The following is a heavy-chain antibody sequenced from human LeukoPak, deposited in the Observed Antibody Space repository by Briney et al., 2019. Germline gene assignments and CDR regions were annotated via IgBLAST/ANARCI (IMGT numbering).Heavy chain of an antibody. Sequence: SETLSLTCTVSGGSISSYYWSWIRQPPGKGLEWIGYIYYSGSTNYNPSLKSRVTISVDTSKNQFSLKLSSVTAADTAVYYCARGGDPLSFRGPKVFDYWGQGTLVTVSS. CDR2: IYYSGST. V-gene: IGHV4-59*01. CDR3: ARGGDPLSFRGPKVFDY. J-gene: IGHJ4*02. D-gene: IGHD2-21*02. CDR1: GGSISSYY.